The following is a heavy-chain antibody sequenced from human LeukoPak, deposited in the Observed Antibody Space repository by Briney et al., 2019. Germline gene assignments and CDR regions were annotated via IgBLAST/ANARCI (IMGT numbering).Heavy chain of an antibody. CDR1: GFTFSTYA. CDR2: INSNGDNT. D-gene: IGHD1-26*01. Sequence: GGSLRLSCVASGFTFSTYAMYWVRQAPGKGLEYVSSINSNGDNTYYADSVKGRSTISRDNYKNTLYLQMSSLRTDDTAVYYCAKPREGATFDYWGQGTLVTVSS. J-gene: IGHJ4*02. V-gene: IGHV3-64D*06. CDR3: AKPREGATFDY.